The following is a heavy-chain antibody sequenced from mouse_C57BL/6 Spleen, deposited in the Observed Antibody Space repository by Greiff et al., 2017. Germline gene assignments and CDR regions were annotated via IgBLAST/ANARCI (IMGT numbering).Heavy chain of an antibody. V-gene: IGHV1-53*01. Sequence: QVQLQQPGTELVKPGASVKLSCKASGYTFTSYWMHWVKQRPGQGLEWIGNINPSNGGTNYNEKFKSKATLTVDKSSSTAYMQLSSLTSEDSAVYYCARYGSSGYGYYAMDYWGQGTSVTVSS. CDR3: ARYGSSGYGYYAMDY. CDR1: GYTFTSYW. CDR2: INPSNGGT. D-gene: IGHD3-2*02. J-gene: IGHJ4*01.